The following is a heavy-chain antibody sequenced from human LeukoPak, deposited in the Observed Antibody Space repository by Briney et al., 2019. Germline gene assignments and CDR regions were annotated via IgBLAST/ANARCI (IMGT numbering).Heavy chain of an antibody. D-gene: IGHD2-15*01. CDR1: GYTFTSYG. Sequence: ASVKVSCKASGYTFTSYGISWVRQAPGQGLEWMGWISTYNGNTNYAQKLQGRVTMTTDTSTSTAYMELRSLRSDDTAVYYCARDRCSGGSCYSPYYYGMDVWGQGTTVTGSS. J-gene: IGHJ6*02. CDR3: ARDRCSGGSCYSPYYYGMDV. V-gene: IGHV1-18*01. CDR2: ISTYNGNT.